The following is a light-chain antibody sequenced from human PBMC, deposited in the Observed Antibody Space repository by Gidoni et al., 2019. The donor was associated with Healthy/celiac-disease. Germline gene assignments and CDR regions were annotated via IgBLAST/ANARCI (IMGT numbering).Light chain of an antibody. V-gene: IGKV3-15*01. J-gene: IGKJ4*01. Sequence: EIVMTQSPATMSVSPGERATLSGRASQSVSSNLAWYQQKPGQAPRLLIYGASTRATGIPARFSGSGSVTEFTLTISSLQSEDFAVYYCQQYNNWPRRTFGGGTKVEIK. CDR2: GAS. CDR3: QQYNNWPRRT. CDR1: QSVSSN.